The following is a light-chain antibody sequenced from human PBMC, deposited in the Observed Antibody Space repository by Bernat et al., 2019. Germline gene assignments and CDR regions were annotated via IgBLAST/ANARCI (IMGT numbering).Light chain of an antibody. Sequence: GDIVTITCRACQGISSYLTWYQQKPGKAPKLLISAASTLQSGVPSRFSGSGSGTEFTLTISSLQHEDVATDYCKQYISSPRTFGHGTKGEIK. V-gene: IGKV1-9*01. CDR3: KQYISSPRT. CDR2: AAS. J-gene: IGKJ1*01. CDR1: QGISSY.